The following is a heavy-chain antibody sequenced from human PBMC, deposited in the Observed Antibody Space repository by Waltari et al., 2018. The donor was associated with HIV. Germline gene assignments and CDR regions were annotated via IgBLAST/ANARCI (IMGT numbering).Heavy chain of an antibody. CDR2: ITYSART. Sequence: QVQLQESGPGLVKPSETPSITCTVSGDSVSSGNYFWTWIRRAPGEGREWIGYITYSARTFLHPSLKSRRTISEDRPKNQFSLRLKSVTAADTAVYYCAGGVGAGRYYYYMDVWGKGSTVTVFS. D-gene: IGHD3-10*01. CDR3: AGGVGAGRYYYYMDV. J-gene: IGHJ6*03. CDR1: GDSVSSGNYF. V-gene: IGHV4-61*01.